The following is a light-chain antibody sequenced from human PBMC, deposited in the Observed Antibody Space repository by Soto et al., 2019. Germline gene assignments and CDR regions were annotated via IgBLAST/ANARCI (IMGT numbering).Light chain of an antibody. Sequence: AIQLTQSPSSLSASIGDRVTITCRARQSIGSALAWYQQTPGKSPKLLIFDASTLDNGVPARFSGGGSGTYCTIIIRSLKRVQFADYYGLLFNNYPQAFGRGTKVDIK. J-gene: IGKJ4*01. CDR3: LLFNNYPQA. V-gene: IGKV1D-13*01. CDR2: DAS. CDR1: QSIGSA.